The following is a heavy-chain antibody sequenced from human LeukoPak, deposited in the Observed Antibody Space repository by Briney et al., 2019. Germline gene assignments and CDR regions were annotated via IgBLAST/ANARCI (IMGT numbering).Heavy chain of an antibody. CDR2: INHSGST. CDR3: ASLGGRDGYNSPFDAFDI. V-gene: IGHV4-34*01. J-gene: IGHJ3*02. CDR1: GGSFSGYY. Sequence: SETLSLTCAVYGGSFSGYYWSWIRQPPGKGLEWIGEINHSGSTNYNPSLKSRVTISVDTTKNQFSLKLSSVTAADTAVYYCASLGGRDGYNSPFDAFDIWGQGTMVTVSS. D-gene: IGHD5-24*01.